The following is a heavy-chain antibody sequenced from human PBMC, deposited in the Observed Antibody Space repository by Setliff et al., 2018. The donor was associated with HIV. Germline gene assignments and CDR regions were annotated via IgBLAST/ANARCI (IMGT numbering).Heavy chain of an antibody. V-gene: IGHV1-2*06. J-gene: IGHJ6*03. CDR2: INPNSGGT. CDR1: GYTFTDYY. Sequence: GASVKVSCKASGYTFTDYYIHWVRQAPGQGLEWMGRINPNSGGTNYVQKFQGRVTITADETTSTAYIELSSLRSDDTAVYYCAREREEQWLAVYYYYMDVWGKGTTVTVSS. D-gene: IGHD6-19*01. CDR3: AREREEQWLAVYYYYMDV.